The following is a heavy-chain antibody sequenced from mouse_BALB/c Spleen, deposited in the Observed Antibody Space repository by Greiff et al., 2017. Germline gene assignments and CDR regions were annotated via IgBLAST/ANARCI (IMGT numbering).Heavy chain of an antibody. CDR1: GYSITSDYA. CDR2: ISYSGST. V-gene: IGHV3-2*02. Sequence: EVNLVESGPGLVKPSQSLSLTCTVTGYSITSDYAWNWIRQFPGNKLEWMGYISYSGSTSYNPSLKSRISITRDTSKNQFFLQLNSVTTEDTATYYCARALLRLGYYAMDYWGQGTSVTVSS. D-gene: IGHD1-2*01. CDR3: ARALLRLGYYAMDY. J-gene: IGHJ4*01.